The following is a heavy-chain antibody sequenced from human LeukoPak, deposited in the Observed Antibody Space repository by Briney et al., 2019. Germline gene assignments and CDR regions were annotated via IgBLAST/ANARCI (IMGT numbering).Heavy chain of an antibody. CDR3: ARGGYYGSGNDFRFDP. J-gene: IGHJ5*02. D-gene: IGHD3-10*01. Sequence: SETLSLTCAVYGGSFSGYYWSWIRQPPGKGLECIGYIHYTGSTNYNPSLKSRVTISVDTSKNQFSLKLSSVPAADTAIYYCARGGYYGSGNDFRFDPWGQGTLVTVSS. CDR2: IHYTGST. CDR1: GGSFSGYY. V-gene: IGHV4-59*01.